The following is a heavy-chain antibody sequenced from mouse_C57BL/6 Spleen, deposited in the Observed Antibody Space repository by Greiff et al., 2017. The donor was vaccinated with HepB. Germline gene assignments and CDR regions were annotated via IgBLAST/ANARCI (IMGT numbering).Heavy chain of an antibody. Sequence: VQLQQPGAELVRPGTSVKLSCKASGYTFTSYWMHWVKQRPGQGLEWIGVIDPSDSYTNYNQKFKGKATLTVDTSSSTAYMQLSSLTSEDSAVYYCARVYYGNYGGAMDYWGQGTSVTVSS. V-gene: IGHV1-59*01. J-gene: IGHJ4*01. CDR3: ARVYYGNYGGAMDY. CDR1: GYTFTSYW. CDR2: IDPSDSYT. D-gene: IGHD2-1*01.